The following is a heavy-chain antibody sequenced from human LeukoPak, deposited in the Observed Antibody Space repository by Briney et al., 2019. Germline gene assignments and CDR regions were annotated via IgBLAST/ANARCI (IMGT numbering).Heavy chain of an antibody. CDR3: ARGLGYCTSTTCLLPFDY. D-gene: IGHD2-2*01. J-gene: IGHJ4*02. CDR2: IYSGGST. CDR1: GFTFSSYA. V-gene: IGHV3-53*01. Sequence: GGSLRLSCAASGFTFSSYAMTWVRQAPGKGLECVSVIYSGGSTYYADSVKGRFTVSRDDSKNTLYLQMNSLRAEDTAMYYCARGLGYCTSTTCLLPFDYWGQGTLVTVSS.